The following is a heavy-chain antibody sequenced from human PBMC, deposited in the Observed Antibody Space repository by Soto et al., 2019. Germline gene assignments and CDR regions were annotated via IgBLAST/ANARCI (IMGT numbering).Heavy chain of an antibody. Sequence: ASVKVSCKASGYTFTSYDINWVRQATGQGLEWMGWMNPNSGNTGYAQKFQGRVTMTRNTSISTAYMELSSLRSEDTAVYYCARGLNYDILTGYSYYYYYYMDVWGKGTTVTVSS. V-gene: IGHV1-8*01. CDR1: GYTFTSYD. CDR3: ARGLNYDILTGYSYYYYYYMDV. CDR2: MNPNSGNT. D-gene: IGHD3-9*01. J-gene: IGHJ6*03.